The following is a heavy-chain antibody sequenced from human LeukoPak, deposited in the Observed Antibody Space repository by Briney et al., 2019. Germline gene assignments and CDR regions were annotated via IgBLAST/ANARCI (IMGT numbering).Heavy chain of an antibody. J-gene: IGHJ4*02. D-gene: IGHD3-3*01. Sequence: GGSLRLSCAASGFTFSSYSMNWVRQAPGKGLEWVSYISSSSSTIYYADSVKGRFTISRDNAKNSLYLQMNSLRAEDTAVYYCARGLRFLEWPPFDYWGQGTLVTVSS. CDR3: ARGLRFLEWPPFDY. CDR2: ISSSSSTI. CDR1: GFTFSSYS. V-gene: IGHV3-48*04.